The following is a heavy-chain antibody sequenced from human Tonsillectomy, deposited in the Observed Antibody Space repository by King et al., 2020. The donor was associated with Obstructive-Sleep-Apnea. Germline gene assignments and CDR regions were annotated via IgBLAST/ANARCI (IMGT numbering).Heavy chain of an antibody. V-gene: IGHV3-7*03. D-gene: IGHD4/OR15-4a*01. CDR2: IKHDGSEK. Sequence: EVQLVESGGGLVQPGGSLGLSCAASGFNFNSYSMGWVRQAPGKGLESVASIKHDGSEKQYADSMKGRITISRDNAKNSGYRQMNSLRAEDTALYFCARIDVRYDASLYRPYDTWGQGSMVTVSS. CDR1: GFNFNSYS. J-gene: IGHJ3*02. CDR3: ARIDVRYDASLYRPYDT.